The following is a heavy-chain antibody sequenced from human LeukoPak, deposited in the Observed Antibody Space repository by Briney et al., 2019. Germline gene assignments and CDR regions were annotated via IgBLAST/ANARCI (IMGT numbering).Heavy chain of an antibody. Sequence: ASVKVSCKASGYTFTSYGISWERQAPGQGLEWMGWISAYNGNTNYAQKLQGRVTMTTDTSTSTAYMELRSLRSDDTAVYYCARDFRATDYYYYMDVWGKGTTVTVSS. D-gene: IGHD1-26*01. CDR3: ARDFRATDYYYYMDV. J-gene: IGHJ6*03. V-gene: IGHV1-18*01. CDR2: ISAYNGNT. CDR1: GYTFTSYG.